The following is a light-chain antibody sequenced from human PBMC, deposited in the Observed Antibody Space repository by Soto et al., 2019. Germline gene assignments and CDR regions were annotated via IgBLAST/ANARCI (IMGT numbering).Light chain of an antibody. J-gene: IGKJ4*01. CDR2: GTS. Sequence: DIVLTQSPGTLSLSPGERATLSCRASRSVSSTYLAWYQHKPGQAARLLIYGTSSRATGIPDRFSGSGSGTDFSLTISRLEPEDFAVYYCHQYGGSPGTFGGGTKVEIK. CDR3: HQYGGSPGT. CDR1: RSVSSTY. V-gene: IGKV3-20*01.